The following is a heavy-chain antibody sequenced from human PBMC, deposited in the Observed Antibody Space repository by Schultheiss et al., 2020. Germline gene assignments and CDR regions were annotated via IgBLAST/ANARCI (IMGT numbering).Heavy chain of an antibody. Sequence: GGSLRLSCAASGFTFSSYDMHWVRQATGKGLEWVSAIGTAGDTYYPGSVKGRFTISRENAKNTLYLQMNSLRAEDTAVYYCAKRFPYYYDSSGLIGYFDYWGQGTLVTVSS. D-gene: IGHD3-22*01. V-gene: IGHV3-13*01. CDR2: IGTAGDT. J-gene: IGHJ4*02. CDR1: GFTFSSYD. CDR3: AKRFPYYYDSSGLIGYFDY.